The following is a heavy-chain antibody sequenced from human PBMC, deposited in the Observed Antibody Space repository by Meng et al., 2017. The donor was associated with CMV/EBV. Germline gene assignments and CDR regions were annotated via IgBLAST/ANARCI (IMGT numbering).Heavy chain of an antibody. CDR3: ARDRTMVRGVTGY. CDR2: ISAYNGNT. D-gene: IGHD3-10*01. J-gene: IGHJ4*02. CDR1: GYTVHSYG. V-gene: IGHV1-18*01. Sequence: QVQVVQSGAEVTKPGASVKVSCKASGYTVHSYGISWGQQAPGQGLEWMGWISAYNGNTNYGQKLQGRVAMTTDTSTSTAYMELRSLRSDDTAVYYWARDRTMVRGVTGYWGQGTLVTVSS.